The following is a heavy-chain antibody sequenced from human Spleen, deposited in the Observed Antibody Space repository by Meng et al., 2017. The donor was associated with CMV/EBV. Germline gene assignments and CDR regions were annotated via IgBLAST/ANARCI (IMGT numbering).Heavy chain of an antibody. J-gene: IGHJ4*02. D-gene: IGHD3-16*02. V-gene: IGHV1-2*02. CDR3: ATLLTYKSDTYRFDL. Sequence: ASVKVSCKTSGYTFTAYYIHWVRQAPGQGLEWMGWINPNSGDTHYAQRFQGRVTMTRDTSTSMFHMELSRLRSDDTAVYYCATLLTYKSDTYRFDLWGQGTLVTVSS. CDR1: GYTFTAYY. CDR2: INPNSGDT.